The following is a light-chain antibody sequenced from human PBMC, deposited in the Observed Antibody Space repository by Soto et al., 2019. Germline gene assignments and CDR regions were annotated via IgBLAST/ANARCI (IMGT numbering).Light chain of an antibody. CDR1: SSDFGGYNY. V-gene: IGLV2-14*01. CDR2: XXX. J-gene: IGLJ1*01. CDR3: SSYTSSRAYV. Sequence: YVLSQPSSVSGSPGQSITISCTVTSSDFGGYNYVSWYQQQSGKAPKLMIXXXXXXXSGVSNRFYGSKSGNTASLTISGLQAEDEADYYCSSYTSSRAYVFGIGTKVTVL.